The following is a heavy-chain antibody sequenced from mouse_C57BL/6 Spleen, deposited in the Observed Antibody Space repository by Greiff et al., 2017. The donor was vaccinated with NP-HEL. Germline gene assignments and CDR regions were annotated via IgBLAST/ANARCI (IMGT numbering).Heavy chain of an antibody. V-gene: IGHV2-2*01. CDR3: ATSITTVVATGYFDV. D-gene: IGHD1-1*01. CDR1: GFSLTSYG. CDR2: IWSGGST. Sequence: VQLQQSGPGLVQPSQSLSITCTVSGFSLTSYGVHWVRQSPGKGLEWLGVIWSGGSTAYNAAFISRLSISKDNSKSQVFFKMNSLQADDTAIYYCATSITTVVATGYFDVWGTGTTVTVSS. J-gene: IGHJ1*03.